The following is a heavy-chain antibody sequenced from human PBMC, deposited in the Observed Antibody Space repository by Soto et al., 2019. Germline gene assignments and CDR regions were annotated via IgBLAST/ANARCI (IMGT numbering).Heavy chain of an antibody. CDR1: GFTFSSYG. V-gene: IGHV3-33*01. Sequence: QVQLVESGGGVVQPGRSLRLSCAASGFTFSSYGMHWVRQAPGKGLEWVAVIWYDGNNKYLADSVKGRFTISRDNSKSTLYLQMNSLRAEETAVYYCARDLNTVTTRDAFDIWGQGTMVTVSS. CDR3: ARDLNTVTTRDAFDI. CDR2: IWYDGNNK. J-gene: IGHJ3*02. D-gene: IGHD4-17*01.